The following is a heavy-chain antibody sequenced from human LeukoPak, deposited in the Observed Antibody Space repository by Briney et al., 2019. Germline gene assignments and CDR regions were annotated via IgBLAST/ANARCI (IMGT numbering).Heavy chain of an antibody. CDR1: GFTFSSYA. J-gene: IGHJ4*02. CDR2: ISGSGGST. V-gene: IGHV3-23*01. D-gene: IGHD5-18*01. CDR3: ARGGRYSYGSDFDY. Sequence: GGSLRPSCAASGFTFSSYAMSWVRQAPGKGLEWVSAISGSGGSTYYADSVKGRFTISRDNSKNTLYLQMNSLRVEDTAVYCCARGGRYSYGSDFDYWGQGTLVTVSS.